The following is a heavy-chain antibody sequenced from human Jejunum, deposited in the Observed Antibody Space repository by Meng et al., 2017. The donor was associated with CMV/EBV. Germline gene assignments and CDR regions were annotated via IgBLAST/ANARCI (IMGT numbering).Heavy chain of an antibody. J-gene: IGHJ4*02. D-gene: IGHD1-7*01. CDR2: INSDGSDI. Sequence: EVQLVESGGGLVEPGGSLRFSCVASGFTFSGSWIYWVRQAPGKGLVWISRINSDGSDISYADSVKGRFSISRDIAKNTLYLQMNSLRGEDTAVYYCVGISGTKNGVVFDNWGQGTLVTVSS. CDR3: VGISGTKNGVVFDN. V-gene: IGHV3-74*01. CDR1: GFTFSGSW.